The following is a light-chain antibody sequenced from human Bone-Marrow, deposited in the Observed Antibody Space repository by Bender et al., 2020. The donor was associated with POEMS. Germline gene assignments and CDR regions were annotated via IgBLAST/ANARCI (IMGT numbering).Light chain of an antibody. Sequence: QSALTQPPSASGSPGQSVTISCTGTSSDVGGYNYVSWYQLHPGKAPKLLIYGVSSRPSGVSDRISGSKSGNTASLTISGLQTEDDAVYYCCSYAGSKTWVFGGGTKLTVL. CDR1: SSDVGGYNY. J-gene: IGLJ2*01. CDR3: CSYAGSKTWV. V-gene: IGLV2-8*01. CDR2: GVS.